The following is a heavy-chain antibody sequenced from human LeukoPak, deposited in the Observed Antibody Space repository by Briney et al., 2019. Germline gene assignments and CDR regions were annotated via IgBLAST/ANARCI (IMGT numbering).Heavy chain of an antibody. D-gene: IGHD6-13*01. V-gene: IGHV3-21*01. Sequence: GVSLRLSCAASGFTFSSYNMNWVRQAPGKGLEWVSSISSSRSYIYSADSVKGRFTISRDNAKNSLYLQMNSLTDEDTAVYYCARIGGSGSWYTDYWGQGTLVTVSS. J-gene: IGHJ4*02. CDR3: ARIGGSGSWYTDY. CDR1: GFTFSSYN. CDR2: ISSSRSYI.